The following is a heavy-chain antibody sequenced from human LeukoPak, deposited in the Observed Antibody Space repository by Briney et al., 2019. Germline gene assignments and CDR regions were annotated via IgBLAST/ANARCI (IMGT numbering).Heavy chain of an antibody. CDR3: ARDTGPYYYHGMDV. Sequence: GGSLRLSCAASGFNFGEFWMAWVRQTPGMGLQWVADIKEDGSESFYVDSVKGRFTISRDNAKNSLYLQMNSLTAEDTALYHCARDTGPYYYHGMDVWGQGTTVTVS. CDR1: GFNFGEFW. D-gene: IGHD2-8*02. V-gene: IGHV3-7*03. CDR2: IKEDGSES. J-gene: IGHJ6*02.